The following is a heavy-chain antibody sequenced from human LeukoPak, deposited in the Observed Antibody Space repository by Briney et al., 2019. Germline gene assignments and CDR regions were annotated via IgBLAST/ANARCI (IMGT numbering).Heavy chain of an antibody. J-gene: IGHJ4*02. V-gene: IGHV1-69*13. Sequence: SVKVSCKASGGTFSSYAIRWVRQAPGQGLEWMGGINPIYGTANYAQKFQGRVTITADESTSTAYMELSSLRSEDTAVYYCAREGRGDSYYYFDYWGQGTLVTVSS. D-gene: IGHD5-18*01. CDR3: AREGRGDSYYYFDY. CDR2: INPIYGTA. CDR1: GGTFSSYA.